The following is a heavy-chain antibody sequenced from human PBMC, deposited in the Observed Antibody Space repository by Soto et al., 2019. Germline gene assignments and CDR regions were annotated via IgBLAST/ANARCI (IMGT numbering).Heavy chain of an antibody. J-gene: IGHJ4*02. Sequence: SETLSLTCAVYGGSFSGYYWSWIRQPPGKGLEWIGEINHSGSTNYNPSLKSRVTISVDTSKNQFSLKLSSVTAADTAVYYCARPIAAAGTGLDYWGQGTLVTVSS. D-gene: IGHD6-13*01. CDR2: INHSGST. V-gene: IGHV4-34*01. CDR1: GGSFSGYY. CDR3: ARPIAAAGTGLDY.